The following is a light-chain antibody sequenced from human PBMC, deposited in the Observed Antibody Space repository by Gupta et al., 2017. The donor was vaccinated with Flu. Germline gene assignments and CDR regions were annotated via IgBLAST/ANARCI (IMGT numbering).Light chain of an antibody. Sequence: EIVLTQSPATLSVSPGERATVSCRASQNVNTDIAWYQQRPGQAPRLLIYGASTRPMVIPDRFRGSGYGTEVTLTINSLQSEDWAGYYCQQFQDWAPRTFGGGTRLEIK. CDR3: QQFQDWAPRT. V-gene: IGKV3D-15*01. CDR2: GAS. CDR1: QNVNTD. J-gene: IGKJ4*01.